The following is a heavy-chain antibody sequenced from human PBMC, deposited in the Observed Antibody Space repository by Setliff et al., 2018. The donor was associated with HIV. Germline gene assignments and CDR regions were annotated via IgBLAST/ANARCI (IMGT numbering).Heavy chain of an antibody. V-gene: IGHV3-23*01. D-gene: IGHD3-3*01. J-gene: IGHJ4*02. Sequence: HPGGSLRLSCAASGFTFSTYAMTWVRQGPGKGLEWVSGISGGGGTTYYAAAVKGRFTISRDNSGNTLYLQMTSLRAEDTAIYYCAKAWGSGYPSFESALMFDVWGQGTLVTVSS. CDR2: ISGGGGTT. CDR1: GFTFSTYA. CDR3: AKAWGSGYPSFESALMFDV.